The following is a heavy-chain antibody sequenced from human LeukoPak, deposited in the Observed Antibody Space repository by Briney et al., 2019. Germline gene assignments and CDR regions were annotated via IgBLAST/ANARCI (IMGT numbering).Heavy chain of an antibody. J-gene: IGHJ4*02. CDR3: ARSVSISPMFDY. CDR2: INPNTGST. CDR1: GYIFTSYY. V-gene: IGHV1-2*02. Sequence: ASVKVSCKASGYIFTSYYMHWVRQAPGQGLEWMGWINPNTGSTNFAQKFQGRIAMMRATSIATFYMELNSLRSDDTAVYYCARSVSISPMFDYWGQGTLIPVSS. D-gene: IGHD2-21*01.